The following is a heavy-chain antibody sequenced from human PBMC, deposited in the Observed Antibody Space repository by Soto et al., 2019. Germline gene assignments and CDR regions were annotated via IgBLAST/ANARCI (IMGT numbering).Heavy chain of an antibody. V-gene: IGHV4-30-4*01. Sequence: SETLSLTCTVSGASITSVDYYWSWIRQSPGTGLEWIGYIYYRGASYYNPSLKSRVSMSVDTSKNQFSLKLESVTAADTAVYYCAGALGILAGYYRPWGQGTLVTVSS. CDR2: IYYRGAS. D-gene: IGHD3-9*01. CDR3: AGALGILAGYYRP. CDR1: GASITSVDYY. J-gene: IGHJ4*03.